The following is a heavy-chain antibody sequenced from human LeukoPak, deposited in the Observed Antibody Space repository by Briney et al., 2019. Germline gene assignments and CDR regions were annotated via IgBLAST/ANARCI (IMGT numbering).Heavy chain of an antibody. Sequence: SETLSLTCTVSGGSISSYYWSWIRQPPGKGLGWIGYIYYSGSTNYNPSLKSRVTISVDTSKNQFSLKLSSVTAADTAVYYCARGRHTAANDYWGQGTLVTVSS. D-gene: IGHD2-2*01. CDR3: ARGRHTAANDY. V-gene: IGHV4-59*01. CDR1: GGSISSYY. CDR2: IYYSGST. J-gene: IGHJ4*02.